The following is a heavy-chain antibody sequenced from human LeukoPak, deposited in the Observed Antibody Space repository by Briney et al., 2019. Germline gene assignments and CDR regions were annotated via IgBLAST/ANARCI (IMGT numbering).Heavy chain of an antibody. CDR3: ARLAVRGAYGGYDY. Sequence: PGGSLRLSCAASGFTFNSCAMSWVRQAPGKGLEWVSSVSAGGGSTYYADSVKGRFTISRDNSKNTLYLQMNSLSAEDTAVYYCARLAVRGAYGGYDYWGQGTLVTVSS. CDR2: VSAGGGST. CDR1: GFTFNSCA. D-gene: IGHD3-10*01. J-gene: IGHJ4*02. V-gene: IGHV3-23*01.